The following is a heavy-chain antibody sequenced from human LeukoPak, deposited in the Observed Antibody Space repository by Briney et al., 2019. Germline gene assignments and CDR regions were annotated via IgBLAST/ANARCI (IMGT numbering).Heavy chain of an antibody. V-gene: IGHV4-39*02. J-gene: IGHJ3*02. CDR1: GGSISSSSYY. Sequence: SETLSLTCTVSGGSISSSSYYWGWLRQPPGKGLEWIGSIYYSGSTYYNPSLKSRVTISVDTSKNQFSLKLSSVTAADTAVYYCARDRGIVGAKDAFDIWGQGTMVTVSS. CDR3: ARDRGIVGAKDAFDI. CDR2: IYYSGST. D-gene: IGHD1-26*01.